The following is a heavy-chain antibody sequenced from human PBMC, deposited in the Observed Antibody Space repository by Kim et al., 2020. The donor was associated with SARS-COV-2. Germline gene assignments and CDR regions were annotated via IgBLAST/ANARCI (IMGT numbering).Heavy chain of an antibody. J-gene: IGHJ3*02. CDR2: ISWNSGSI. CDR3: AKDRGLPQGYYYDSSGYRAYAFDI. CDR1: GFTFGDYA. Sequence: GGSLRLSCAASGFTFGDYAMHWVRQAPGKGLEWVSGISWNSGSIGYADSVKGRFTISRDNAKNSLYLQMNSLRAEDTALYYCAKDRGLPQGYYYDSSGYRAYAFDIWGQGTMVTVSS. D-gene: IGHD3-22*01. V-gene: IGHV3-9*01.